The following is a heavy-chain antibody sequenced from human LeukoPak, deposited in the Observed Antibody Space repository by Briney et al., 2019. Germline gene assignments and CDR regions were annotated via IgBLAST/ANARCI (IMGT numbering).Heavy chain of an antibody. V-gene: IGHV4-59*01. D-gene: IGHD3-10*01. CDR2: IYYSGST. J-gene: IGHJ4*02. CDR3: ARDRGGYDY. Sequence: SETLSLTCGVYDGSISSYYWSWIRQPPGKGLEWIGYIYYSGSTNYNPSLKSRVTISVDTSKNQFSLKLSSVTAADTAVYYCARDRGGYDYWGQGTLVTVSS. CDR1: DGSISSYY.